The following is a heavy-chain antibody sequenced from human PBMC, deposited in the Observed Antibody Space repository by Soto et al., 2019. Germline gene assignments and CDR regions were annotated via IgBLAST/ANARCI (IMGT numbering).Heavy chain of an antibody. Sequence: PSETLSLTCTVSGDSISSGGYYWSWIRQHPGEGLEWIGYIYYSGSAYYDPSLKSRVTISVDTSKNQYSLKLSSVTAADTAVYYCARDRQMSTAYYYAMDVWGQGTTVTVSS. CDR3: ARDRQMSTAYYYAMDV. V-gene: IGHV4-31*03. D-gene: IGHD5-18*01. J-gene: IGHJ6*02. CDR2: IYYSGSA. CDR1: GDSISSGGYY.